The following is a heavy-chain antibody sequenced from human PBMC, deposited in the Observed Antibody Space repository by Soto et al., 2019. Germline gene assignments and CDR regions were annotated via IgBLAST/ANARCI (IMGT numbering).Heavy chain of an antibody. J-gene: IGHJ6*03. CDR2: ISGYNGNT. CDR3: AKADSNYAGRFSYYYMDV. V-gene: IGHV1-18*01. D-gene: IGHD4-4*01. CDR1: GYTFTSYG. Sequence: ASVKVSCKASGYTFTSYGISWVRQAPGQGLEWMGGISGYNGNTHYSQKFQGKVTMTTDTSTSTAYMELRNLRSDDTAVYYCAKADSNYAGRFSYYYMDVWGTGTMVTVSS.